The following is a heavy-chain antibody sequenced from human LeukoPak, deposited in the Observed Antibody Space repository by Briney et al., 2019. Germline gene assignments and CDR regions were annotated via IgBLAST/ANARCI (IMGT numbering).Heavy chain of an antibody. CDR3: ATTPIFGDAFDL. CDR2: FDPEGAET. J-gene: IGHJ3*01. V-gene: IGHV1-24*01. Sequence: ASLKVSCKVSGYTLTDLSFHWLRQAPGKGLEWMGGFDPEGAETIYAQTLQGRVTLTEDTSTDTAYMELSSLRSEDTAVYYCATTPIFGDAFDLWGQGTMVTVSS. CDR1: GYTLTDLS. D-gene: IGHD3-3*02.